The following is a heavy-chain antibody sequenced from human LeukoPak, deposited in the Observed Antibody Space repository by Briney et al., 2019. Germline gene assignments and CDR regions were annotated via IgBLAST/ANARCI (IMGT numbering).Heavy chain of an antibody. Sequence: GGSLRLSCAASGFTFKKYSMNWVRQAPGKGLEWISYISTTSETVFYADSVKGRFTISRDNSKNTLYLQMNSLRAEDTAVYYCANFGGDSSGYYYPLDYWGQGTLVTVSS. V-gene: IGHV3-48*01. D-gene: IGHD3-22*01. CDR1: GFTFKKYS. J-gene: IGHJ4*02. CDR3: ANFGGDSSGYYYPLDY. CDR2: ISTTSETV.